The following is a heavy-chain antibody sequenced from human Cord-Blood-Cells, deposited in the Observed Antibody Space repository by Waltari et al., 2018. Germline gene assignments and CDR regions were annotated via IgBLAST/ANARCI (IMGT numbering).Heavy chain of an antibody. Sequence: QVQLVESGGGVVQPGRSLRLSWAASGFPFRSFAMHWVRQAPGKGLEWVAVISYDGSNKYYADSVKGRFTISRDNSKNTLYLQMNSLRAEDTAVYYCARGGIRTPLSGTLLDYWGQGTLVTVSS. CDR2: ISYDGSNK. J-gene: IGHJ4*02. CDR1: GFPFRSFA. D-gene: IGHD3-16*01. V-gene: IGHV3-30*04. CDR3: ARGGIRTPLSGTLLDY.